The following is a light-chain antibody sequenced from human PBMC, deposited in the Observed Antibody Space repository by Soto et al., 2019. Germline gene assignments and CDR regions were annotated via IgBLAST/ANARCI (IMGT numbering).Light chain of an antibody. Sequence: EILVTQSPATLSVSPGERATLSCRASQSVSNNLAWYQQKPGQAPGLLIYGASTRATGIPARFSGSGSATEFTLTISSLQSEDFAVYYCQQYNDWPPLTFGQGTKLEIK. J-gene: IGKJ2*01. V-gene: IGKV3-15*01. CDR1: QSVSNN. CDR2: GAS. CDR3: QQYNDWPPLT.